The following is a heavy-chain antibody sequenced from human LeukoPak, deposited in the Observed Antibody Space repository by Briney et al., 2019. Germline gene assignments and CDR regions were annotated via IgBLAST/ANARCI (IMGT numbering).Heavy chain of an antibody. CDR1: GFTFSSYS. J-gene: IGHJ4*02. V-gene: IGHV4-34*01. D-gene: IGHD1-7*01. CDR3: TRRRNYLSHFDY. Sequence: GSLRLSCAASGFTFSSYSMNWVRQAPGKGLEWVGEINHSGSTNYNPSLKSRVTISVDTSKNQFSLKLSSVTAADTAVYYCTRRRNYLSHFDYWGQGTLVTVSS. CDR2: INHSGST.